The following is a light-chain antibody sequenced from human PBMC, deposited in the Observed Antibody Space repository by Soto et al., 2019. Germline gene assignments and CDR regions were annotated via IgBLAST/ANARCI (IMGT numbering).Light chain of an antibody. J-gene: IGKJ4*01. CDR2: GTS. Sequence: EIVMTQSPATLSVSPGERATLSCRASQSVSSNLAWYQQKPGQAPRLLIYGTSTRATGVPARFSGSGSGTEFTLTISSLQSEDFAVFYCQQSNNSPPLTFGGGTKVEIK. CDR1: QSVSSN. V-gene: IGKV3-15*01. CDR3: QQSNNSPPLT.